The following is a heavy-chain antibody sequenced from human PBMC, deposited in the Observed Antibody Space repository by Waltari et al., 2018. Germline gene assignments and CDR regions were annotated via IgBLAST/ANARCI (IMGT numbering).Heavy chain of an antibody. CDR2: IYYNGNT. CDR1: GHSIRLTYY. J-gene: IGHJ4*02. Sequence: QVQLQESGPGLVKPAETLSRTCGVSGHSIRLTYYWGWIRQSPEKGLEWIASIYYNGNTFSTPSLRRRVSLSLDTSKNRVSLNLRSVTAADTALYFCAAFLPDWGRGRAFWGQGLLVTVSS. V-gene: IGHV4-38-2*01. D-gene: IGHD7-27*01. CDR3: AAFLPDWGRGRAF.